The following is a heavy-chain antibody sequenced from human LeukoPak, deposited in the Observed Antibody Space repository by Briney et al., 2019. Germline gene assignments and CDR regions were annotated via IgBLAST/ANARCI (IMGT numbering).Heavy chain of an antibody. J-gene: IGHJ4*02. V-gene: IGHV4-59*01. Sequence: SETLSLTCTVSGGSISSYYWSWIRQPPGKGLEWIGYIYYSGSTNYNPSLKSRVTISVDTSKNQFSLKLSSVTAADTAVYYCARLFDWSNYFDCWGQGTLVTVSS. D-gene: IGHD3-9*01. CDR1: GGSISSYY. CDR2: IYYSGST. CDR3: ARLFDWSNYFDC.